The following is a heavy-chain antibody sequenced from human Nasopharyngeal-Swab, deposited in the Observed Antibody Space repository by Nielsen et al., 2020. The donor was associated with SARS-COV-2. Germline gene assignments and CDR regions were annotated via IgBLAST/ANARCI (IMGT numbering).Heavy chain of an antibody. J-gene: IGHJ4*02. D-gene: IGHD7-27*01. CDR3: ARDFDKTGD. CDR2: INSDGSRT. CDR1: GFTFSDSW. V-gene: IGHV3-74*01. Sequence: GESLKISCVVSGFTFSDSWMHWVRQAPGKGLVWVSRINSDGSRTGHADSVKGRFTVSRDNAKNTVYLQMNSLRAEDTAVYYCARDFDKTGDWGQGTLVTVSS.